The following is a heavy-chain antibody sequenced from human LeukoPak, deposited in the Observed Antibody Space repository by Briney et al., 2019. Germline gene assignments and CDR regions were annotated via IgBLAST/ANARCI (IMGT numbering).Heavy chain of an antibody. CDR3: AKDIPTPYCSSTSCLNWFDP. J-gene: IGHJ5*02. CDR1: GFTFSSYS. V-gene: IGHV3-23*01. D-gene: IGHD2-2*01. Sequence: GGSLRLSCAASGFTFSSYSMNWVRQAPGKGLEWVSAISGSGGSTYYADSVKGRFTISRDNSKNTLYLQMNSLRAEDTAVYYCAKDIPTPYCSSTSCLNWFDPWGQGTLVTVSS. CDR2: ISGSGGST.